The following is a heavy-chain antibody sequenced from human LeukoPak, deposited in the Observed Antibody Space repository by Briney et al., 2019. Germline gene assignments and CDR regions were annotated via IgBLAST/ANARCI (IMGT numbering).Heavy chain of an antibody. CDR3: ATTLGTMVRGVIKGLGY. Sequence: KPSETLSLTCAVSGYSISSGYYWGWIRQPPGQGLKWIGSIYHSGSTYYNPSLKSRVTISVDTSKNQFSLKLSSVTAADTAVYYCATTLGTMVRGVIKGLGYWGQGTLVTVSS. CDR1: GYSISSGYY. D-gene: IGHD3-10*01. J-gene: IGHJ4*02. V-gene: IGHV4-38-2*01. CDR2: IYHSGST.